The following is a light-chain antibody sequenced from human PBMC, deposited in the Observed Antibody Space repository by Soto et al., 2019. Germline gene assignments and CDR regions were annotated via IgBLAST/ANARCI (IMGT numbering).Light chain of an antibody. CDR1: QGVSSS. CDR2: DAS. CDR3: QQRSNWPMST. Sequence: EIVLTQPPATLSLSPGERATLSCRASQGVSSSLAWYQQKPRQAPRLLIYDASNRATGIPARFSGSGSGTDFTLTISSLEPEDFAVYYCQQRSNWPMSTFAQGTRLEIK. J-gene: IGKJ5*01. V-gene: IGKV3-11*01.